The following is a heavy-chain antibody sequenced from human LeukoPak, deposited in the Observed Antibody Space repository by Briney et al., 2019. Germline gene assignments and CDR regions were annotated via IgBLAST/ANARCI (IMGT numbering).Heavy chain of an antibody. CDR2: IIPILGIA. J-gene: IGHJ4*02. Sequence: GASVKVSCKASGGTFSSYSISWVRQAPGQGHEWMGRIIPILGIANYAQKFQGRVTITADKSTSTAYMELSSLRSEDTAVYYCARAGLDGYNFDYWGQGTLVTVSS. CDR3: ARAGLDGYNFDY. V-gene: IGHV1-69*04. D-gene: IGHD5-24*01. CDR1: GGTFSSYS.